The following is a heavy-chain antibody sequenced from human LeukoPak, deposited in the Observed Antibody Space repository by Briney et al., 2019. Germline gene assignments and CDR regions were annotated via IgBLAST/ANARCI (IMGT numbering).Heavy chain of an antibody. D-gene: IGHD1-26*01. CDR2: IYTSGST. J-gene: IGHJ5*02. V-gene: IGHV4-4*07. CDR3: ARDRYSGSYYWFDP. Sequence: SETLSLTCTVSGGSISSYYWSWIRQPAGKGLEWIGRIYTSGSTNYNPSLKSRVTMSVDTSKNRFSLKLSSVTAADTAVYYCARDRYSGSYYWFDPWGQGTLVTVSS. CDR1: GGSISSYY.